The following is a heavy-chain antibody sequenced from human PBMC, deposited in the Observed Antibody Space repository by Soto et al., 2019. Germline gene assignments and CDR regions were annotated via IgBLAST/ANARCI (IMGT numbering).Heavy chain of an antibody. CDR2: IIPIFGTA. Sequence: QVQLVQSGAEVKKPGSSGKVSCKASGGTFSSYAISWVRQAPGQGLEWMGGIIPIFGTANYAQKFQGRVTITADKSTRTAYMELSSLRSEDTAVYYCASAPNDYDFWSGSVWFDPWGQGTLVTVSS. V-gene: IGHV1-69*06. D-gene: IGHD3-3*01. CDR3: ASAPNDYDFWSGSVWFDP. CDR1: GGTFSSYA. J-gene: IGHJ5*02.